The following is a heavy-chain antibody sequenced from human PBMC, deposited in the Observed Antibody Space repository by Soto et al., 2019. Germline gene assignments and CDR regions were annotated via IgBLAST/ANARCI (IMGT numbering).Heavy chain of an antibody. CDR2: IYWDDDK. V-gene: IGHV2-5*02. CDR1: GFSLSTSGVG. CDR3: AHSGIAGAGWPFDH. J-gene: IGHJ4*02. Sequence: QITLKESGPTLVKPTQTLTLTCTFSGFSLSTSGVGVGWIRQPPGKALEWLALIYWDDDKRYSPSLKSRLTNPKENSKNQVVLTMTNMDPVDTATYYCAHSGIAGAGWPFDHRGQGTLVTVSS. D-gene: IGHD6-13*01.